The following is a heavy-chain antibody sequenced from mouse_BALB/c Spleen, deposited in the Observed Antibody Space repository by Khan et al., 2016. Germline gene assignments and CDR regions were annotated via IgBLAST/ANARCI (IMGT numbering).Heavy chain of an antibody. D-gene: IGHD2-1*01. V-gene: IGHV5-6-5*01. CDR1: GFTFSSYA. CDR2: ISSGGST. Sequence: EVELVESGGGLVKPGGSLKLSSAASGFTFSSYAMSWVRQTPEKRLEWVASISSGGSTYYPDSVKGRFTISRDNARNILNLQMSSLRSEDTAMYYCAREDYGNYGDYFDYWGQGTTLTVSS. CDR3: AREDYGNYGDYFDY. J-gene: IGHJ2*01.